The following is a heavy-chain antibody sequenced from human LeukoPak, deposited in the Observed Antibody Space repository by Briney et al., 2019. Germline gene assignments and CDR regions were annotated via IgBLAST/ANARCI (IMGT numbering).Heavy chain of an antibody. Sequence: GGSLRLSCAASGFTFSSYSMNWVRQAPGKGLEWVSYISSSSSTIYYADSLKGRFTISRDNAKNSLYLQMNSLRDDDTAVYYCAGELTAAGANWFDPWGQGTLVTVSS. D-gene: IGHD6-13*01. V-gene: IGHV3-48*02. CDR2: ISSSSSTI. J-gene: IGHJ5*02. CDR3: AGELTAAGANWFDP. CDR1: GFTFSSYS.